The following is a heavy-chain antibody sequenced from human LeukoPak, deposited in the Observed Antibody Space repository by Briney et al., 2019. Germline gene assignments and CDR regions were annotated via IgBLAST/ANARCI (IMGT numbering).Heavy chain of an antibody. D-gene: IGHD6-13*01. CDR3: ARLGVPYSSSWLFDY. Sequence: SETLSLTCTVSGGSISSYYWSWIRQPPGKGLEWIGYIYYSGSTNYNPTLKSRVTISVDTSKNQFSLKLSSVTAADTAVYYCARLGVPYSSSWLFDYWGQGTLVTVSS. J-gene: IGHJ4*02. CDR1: GGSISSYY. CDR2: IYYSGST. V-gene: IGHV4-59*08.